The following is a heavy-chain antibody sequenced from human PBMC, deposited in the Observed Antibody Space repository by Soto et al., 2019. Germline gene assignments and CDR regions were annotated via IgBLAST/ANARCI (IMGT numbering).Heavy chain of an antibody. Sequence: GSGPTLVNPTQTLTLTCTFSGFSLSTSGMCVSWIRQPPGKALEWLARIDWDDDKYYSTSLKTRLTISKDTSKDQVVLTMTNMDPVDTATYYCARIRGSNWNDHWFDPWGQGTLVTVSS. CDR2: IDWDDDK. CDR1: GFSLSTSGMC. D-gene: IGHD1-1*01. J-gene: IGHJ5*02. V-gene: IGHV2-70*11. CDR3: ARIRGSNWNDHWFDP.